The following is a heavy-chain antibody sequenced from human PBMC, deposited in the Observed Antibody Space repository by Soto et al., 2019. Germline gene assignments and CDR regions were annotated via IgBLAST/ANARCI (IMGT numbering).Heavy chain of an antibody. Sequence: ETLSLTCTASGGSISSYYWSWIRQPPGKGLEWIGYIYYSGSTNYNPSLKSRVTISVDTSKNQFSLRLSSVTAADTAVYYCARRYGGNFDYWGQGTLVTVSS. V-gene: IGHV4-59*01. D-gene: IGHD1-26*01. CDR2: IYYSGST. CDR1: GGSISSYY. CDR3: ARRYGGNFDY. J-gene: IGHJ4*02.